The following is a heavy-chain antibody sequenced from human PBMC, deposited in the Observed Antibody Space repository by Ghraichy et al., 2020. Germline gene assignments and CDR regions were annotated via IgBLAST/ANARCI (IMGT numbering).Heavy chain of an antibody. D-gene: IGHD4-17*01. CDR2: WYTSGST. CDR1: GGSLSSGSYY. V-gene: IGHV4-61*02. J-gene: IGHJ3*02. CDR3: ARARDGDSAFDI. Sequence: SETLSLTCTVSGGSLSSGSYYWNWIRQPAGRGLEWIGRWYTSGSTNYNPSLKSRLTISVDTSKNQFSLKLNSVTAADTAVYYCARARDGDSAFDIWGQGTTVTVSS.